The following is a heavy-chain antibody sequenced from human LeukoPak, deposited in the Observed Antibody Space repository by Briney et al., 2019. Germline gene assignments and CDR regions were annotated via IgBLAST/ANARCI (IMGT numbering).Heavy chain of an antibody. D-gene: IGHD2-2*01. CDR3: AREVSEVPTEDYFDY. V-gene: IGHV3-30-3*01. Sequence: GSLRLSCVASGFTFSSYAMLWVRQAPGKGLEWVAVISYDGSNKYYADSVKGRFTISRDNSKNTLYLQMNSLRAEDTAVYYCAREVSEVPTEDYFDYWGQGTLVTVSS. CDR2: ISYDGSNK. CDR1: GFTFSSYA. J-gene: IGHJ4*02.